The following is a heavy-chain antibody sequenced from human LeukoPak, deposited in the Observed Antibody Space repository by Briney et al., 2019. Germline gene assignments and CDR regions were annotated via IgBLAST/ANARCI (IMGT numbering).Heavy chain of an antibody. J-gene: IGHJ4*02. D-gene: IGHD3-10*01. CDR3: AKKDGGRGEGTFDY. CDR2: IRNDGSNK. V-gene: IGHV3-30*02. Sequence: GGSLRLSCAASGFTFSSFDIHWVRQAPGKGLQWVAFIRNDGSNKYYADSVRGRFTISRDNSKSTLYLQMNSLRAEDTAMYYCAKKDGGRGEGTFDYWGQGTLVTVSS. CDR1: GFTFSSFD.